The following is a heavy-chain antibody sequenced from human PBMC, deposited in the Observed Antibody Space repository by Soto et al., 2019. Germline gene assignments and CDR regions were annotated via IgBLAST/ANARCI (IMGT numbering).Heavy chain of an antibody. Sequence: QLQLQESGSGLVKPSQTLSLTCAVSGGSISSGGYSWSWIRQPPGKGLEWIGYIYHSWSTYYNPSLKSRATISVDRSKIQFSLKLCSVTAADTAVYYCARDIRRGGMDVWGQGTTVTVSS. CDR3: ARDIRRGGMDV. CDR2: IYHSWST. J-gene: IGHJ6*02. CDR1: GGSISSGGYS. V-gene: IGHV4-30-2*01.